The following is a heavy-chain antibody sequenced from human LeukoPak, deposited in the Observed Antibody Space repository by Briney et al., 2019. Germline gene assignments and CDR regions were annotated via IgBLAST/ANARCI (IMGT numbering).Heavy chain of an antibody. Sequence: PSETLSLTCTVSGGSISSSSYYWGWIRQPPGKGLEWIGSIYYSGSTYYNPSLKSRVTISVDTSKNQFSLKLSSVTAADTAVYYCARVTGGSSPLPHYYYMDVWGKGTTVTVSS. V-gene: IGHV4-39*07. D-gene: IGHD2-15*01. CDR3: ARVTGGSSPLPHYYYMDV. CDR2: IYYSGST. CDR1: GGSISSSSYY. J-gene: IGHJ6*03.